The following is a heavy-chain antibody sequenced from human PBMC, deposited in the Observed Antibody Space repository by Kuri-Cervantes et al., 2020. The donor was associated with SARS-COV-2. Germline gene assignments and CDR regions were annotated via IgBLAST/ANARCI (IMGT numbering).Heavy chain of an antibody. CDR1: GFTVSSNY. Sequence: GESLKISCAASGFTVSSNYMNWVRQAPGKGLEWVSSISSSSSYIYYADSVKGRFTISRDNAKNSLYLQMNSLRAEDTAVYYCARHPSTYYDFWSGYLDYWGQGTLVTVSS. V-gene: IGHV3-21*01. D-gene: IGHD3-3*01. CDR2: ISSSSSYI. CDR3: ARHPSTYYDFWSGYLDY. J-gene: IGHJ4*02.